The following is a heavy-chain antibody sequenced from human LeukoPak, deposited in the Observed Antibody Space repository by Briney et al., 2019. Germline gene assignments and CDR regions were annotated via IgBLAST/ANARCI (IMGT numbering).Heavy chain of an antibody. CDR1: GFTFSSYA. V-gene: IGHV3-23*01. CDR3: AKDFDTMVTTFHY. D-gene: IGHD4/OR15-4a*01. Sequence: RGSLRLSCAASGFTFSSYAMSWVRQAPGKGLEWVSGISGSGSSTYYADSVKGRFTISRDNSKNTVNLQMNSLRAEDTAVYYCAKDFDTMVTTFHYWGQGTLVTVSS. J-gene: IGHJ4*02. CDR2: ISGSGSST.